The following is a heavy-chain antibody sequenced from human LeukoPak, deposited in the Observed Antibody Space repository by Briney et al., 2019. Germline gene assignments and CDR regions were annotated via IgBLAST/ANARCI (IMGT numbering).Heavy chain of an antibody. J-gene: IGHJ3*02. Sequence: PGGSLRLSCAASGFTFSSYSMNWVRQAPGKGLEWVSYISSSSSTIYYADSVKGRFTISRDNAKNSLYMQMNSLRAEDTAVYYCERDYDSSGYWEFDAFDIWGQGTMVTASS. CDR2: ISSSSSTI. CDR1: GFTFSSYS. D-gene: IGHD3-22*01. V-gene: IGHV3-48*01. CDR3: ERDYDSSGYWEFDAFDI.